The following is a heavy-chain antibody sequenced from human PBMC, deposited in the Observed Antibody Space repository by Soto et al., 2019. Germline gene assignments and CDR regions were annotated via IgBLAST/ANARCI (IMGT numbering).Heavy chain of an antibody. D-gene: IGHD3-22*01. CDR1: GFTFSGSA. J-gene: IGHJ1*01. V-gene: IGHV3-73*02. Sequence: EVQLVESGGGLVQPGESLKLSCAASGFTFSGSAVHWVRQASGKGLEWVGRIRNKTNSYATAYAASVKGRFTISRDDSKKTAYLQMNSLKTDDTAVYYCASLRSYYDSSGSSDWGQGTLVTVST. CDR2: IRNKTNSYAT. CDR3: ASLRSYYDSSGSSD.